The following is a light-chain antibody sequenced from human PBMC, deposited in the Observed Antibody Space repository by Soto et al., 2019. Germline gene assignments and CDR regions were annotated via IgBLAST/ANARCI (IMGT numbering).Light chain of an antibody. V-gene: IGKV3-11*01. CDR3: QQRSNWPLIT. J-gene: IGKJ5*01. CDR2: DAS. Sequence: EIRFTQSPATKSLSPGEIGTLSCTASQGVSRYLAWYQQKPGQAPRLLIYDASNRATGIPARFSGSGSGTDFTLTISSLEPEDFAVYYCQQRSNWPLITFGQGRLLEIK. CDR1: QGVSRY.